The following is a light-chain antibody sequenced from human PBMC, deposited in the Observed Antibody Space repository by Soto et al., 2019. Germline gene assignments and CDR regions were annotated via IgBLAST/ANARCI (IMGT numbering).Light chain of an antibody. CDR3: QEYTTYSRT. Sequence: DIQMTQSPSTLSASVGDRVTITCRASQSVSSWLAWYQQKPGKAPKVLIYDVSTLESGVPSRFSGGGSGTEFTLTITSLQPDDFAPYYCQEYTTYSRTFGQGTKVEVK. CDR1: QSVSSW. V-gene: IGKV1-5*01. CDR2: DVS. J-gene: IGKJ1*01.